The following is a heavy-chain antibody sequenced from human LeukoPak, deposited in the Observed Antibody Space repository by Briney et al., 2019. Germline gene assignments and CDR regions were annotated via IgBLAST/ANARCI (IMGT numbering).Heavy chain of an antibody. D-gene: IGHD3-3*01. J-gene: IGHJ4*02. CDR2: ISAYNGNT. CDR1: GGTFSSYA. V-gene: IGHV1-18*01. CDR3: ARDVTIFGVAYYFDY. Sequence: ASVKVSCKASGGTFSSYAISWVRQAPGQGLEWMGWISAYNGNTNYAQKLQGRVTMTTDTSTSTAYMELRSLRSDDTAVYYCARDVTIFGVAYYFDYWGQGTLVTVSS.